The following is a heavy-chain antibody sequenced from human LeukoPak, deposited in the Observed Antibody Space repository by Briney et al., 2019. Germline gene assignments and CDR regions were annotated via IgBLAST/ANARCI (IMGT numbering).Heavy chain of an antibody. V-gene: IGHV3-7*03. CDR2: IKQDGSEK. J-gene: IGHJ5*02. CDR3: ASLDTAKQPLANH. Sequence: GGSLRLSCAASGFTFSSYWISWVRQAPGKGLEWVANIKQDGSEKYYVDSVKGRFTISKNSAKNSLYLQMNTLRVEDTAMYYCASLDTAKQPLANHWGQGTLVTVSS. CDR1: GFTFSSYW. D-gene: IGHD5-18*01.